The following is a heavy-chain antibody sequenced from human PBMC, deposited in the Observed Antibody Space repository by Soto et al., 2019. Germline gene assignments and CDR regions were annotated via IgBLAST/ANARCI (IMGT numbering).Heavy chain of an antibody. Sequence: SETLSLTCAVYGGSFSGYYWSWIRQPPGKGLEWIGEINHSGSTNYNPSLKSRVTISVDTSKNQFSLKLSSVTAADTAVYYCARGGARGIAARPDWFDPWGQGTLVTVSS. CDR2: INHSGST. CDR3: ARGGARGIAARPDWFDP. CDR1: GGSFSGYY. D-gene: IGHD6-6*01. V-gene: IGHV4-34*01. J-gene: IGHJ5*02.